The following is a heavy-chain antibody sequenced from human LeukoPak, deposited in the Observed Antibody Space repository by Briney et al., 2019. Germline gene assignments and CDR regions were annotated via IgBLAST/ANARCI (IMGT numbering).Heavy chain of an antibody. V-gene: IGHV3-7*01. D-gene: IGHD6-13*01. CDR1: GFSFSDYW. J-gene: IGHJ4*02. Sequence: GGSLRLSCAASGFSFSDYWMSWVRQAPGKGLEWVANIKQDGSEEYYVDSVKGRFTISIDNAKDSLYLQMNSLRAEDTAVYYCASGRQLSYWGQGTLVTVSS. CDR2: IKQDGSEE. CDR3: ASGRQLSY.